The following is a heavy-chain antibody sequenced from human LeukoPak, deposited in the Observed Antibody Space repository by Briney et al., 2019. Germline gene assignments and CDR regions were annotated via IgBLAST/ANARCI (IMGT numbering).Heavy chain of an antibody. CDR1: GDTFTSYD. V-gene: IGHV1-8*01. D-gene: IGHD3-3*01. CDR3: VRTAGIFWSGAYYFDS. J-gene: IGHJ4*02. Sequence: ASVEVSCKASGDTFTSYDVNWVRQATGQGLEWMGWMNPNSGNTGYAQKFQGRVTMTRNTSINTAYIEVSSLRSEDTAVYYCVRTAGIFWSGAYYFDSWGKGTLVTVSS. CDR2: MNPNSGNT.